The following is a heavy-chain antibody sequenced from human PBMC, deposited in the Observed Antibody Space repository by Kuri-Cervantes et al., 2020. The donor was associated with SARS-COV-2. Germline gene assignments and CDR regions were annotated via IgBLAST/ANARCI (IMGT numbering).Heavy chain of an antibody. CDR3: AKASTHVDIVATRG. J-gene: IGHJ4*02. CDR2: IKLDGSEK. Sequence: GGSLRLSCAASGFTFSSYWMTWVRQAPGKGLEWVANIKLDGSEKYYVGSVKGRFTISRDNAKNSLYLQMNSLRAEDTAVYYCAKASTHVDIVATRGWGQGTLVTVSS. D-gene: IGHD5-12*01. CDR1: GFTFSSYW. V-gene: IGHV3-7*03.